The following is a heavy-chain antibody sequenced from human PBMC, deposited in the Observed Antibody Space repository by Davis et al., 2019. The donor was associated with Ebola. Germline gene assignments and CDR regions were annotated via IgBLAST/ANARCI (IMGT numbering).Heavy chain of an antibody. D-gene: IGHD3-16*01. CDR3: AKDWSYGFEY. CDR2: INGDGSAT. J-gene: IGHJ4*02. CDR1: GFTFNRAW. V-gene: IGHV3-74*01. Sequence: PGGSLRLSCAASGFTFNRAWMHWVRQAPGKGLVWVSHINGDGSATSYADAVKDRFTISRDNAKNTVYLQMNNLRAEDTAVYYCAKDWSYGFEYWGQGTLVTVSS.